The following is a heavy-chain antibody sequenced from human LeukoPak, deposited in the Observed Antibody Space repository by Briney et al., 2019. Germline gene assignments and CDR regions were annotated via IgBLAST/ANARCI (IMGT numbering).Heavy chain of an antibody. CDR1: GGSISSSSYY. Sequence: SETLSLTCTVSGGSISSSSYYWGWIRQPPGKGPEWIGSIYYSGSTYHNPSLKSRVTISVDTSKNQFSLKLSSVTAADTAVYYCARAGGVAAPHNWFDPWGQGTLVTVSS. CDR2: IYYSGST. J-gene: IGHJ5*02. D-gene: IGHD6-13*01. V-gene: IGHV4-39*07. CDR3: ARAGGVAAPHNWFDP.